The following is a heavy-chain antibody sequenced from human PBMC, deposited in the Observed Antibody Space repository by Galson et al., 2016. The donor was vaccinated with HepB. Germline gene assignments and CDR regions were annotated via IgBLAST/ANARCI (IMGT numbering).Heavy chain of an antibody. J-gene: IGHJ6*02. Sequence: SLRLSCAASGLSFSPYAVSWVRQAPGKGLEWVSAINGTGTITKYADSVKGRFTSSRDNSKNTMYLQVNSLRAEDTAVYYCARGGLGNYYAYGMDVWGHGTTVTVSS. D-gene: IGHD3/OR15-3a*01. CDR2: INGTGTIT. CDR1: GLSFSPYA. CDR3: ARGGLGNYYAYGMDV. V-gene: IGHV3-23*01.